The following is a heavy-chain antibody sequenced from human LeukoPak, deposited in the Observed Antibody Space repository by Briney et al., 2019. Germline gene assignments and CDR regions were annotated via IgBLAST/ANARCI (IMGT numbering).Heavy chain of an antibody. J-gene: IGHJ4*02. Sequence: GGSLRLSCAASGFTFSDYWMTWVRQAPGKGLEWVANIKQDGSVKYYMDSVKGRFTISRDKSKNTLYLQMSSLRAEDTAVYYCAKRRPSSGTYESAPDYWGQGTLVTVSS. CDR3: AKRRPSSGTYESAPDY. V-gene: IGHV3-7*03. CDR1: GFTFSDYW. CDR2: IKQDGSVK. D-gene: IGHD1-26*01.